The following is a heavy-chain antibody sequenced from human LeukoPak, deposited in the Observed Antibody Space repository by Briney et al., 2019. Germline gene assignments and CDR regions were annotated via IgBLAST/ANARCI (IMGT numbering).Heavy chain of an antibody. J-gene: IGHJ4*02. V-gene: IGHV1-18*01. CDR1: GYTFTSYG. CDR3: ARDLGYSSSWYVVDH. Sequence: ASVKVSCKASGYTFTSYGISWVRQAPGQGLEWMGWISAYNGNTNYAQKLQGRVTMTTDTSTSTADMELRSLRSDDTAVYYCARDLGYSSSWYVVDHWGQGTLVTVSS. CDR2: ISAYNGNT. D-gene: IGHD6-13*01.